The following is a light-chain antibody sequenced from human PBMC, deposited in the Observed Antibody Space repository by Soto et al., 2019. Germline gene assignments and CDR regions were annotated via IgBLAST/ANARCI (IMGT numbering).Light chain of an antibody. CDR1: QSLSSN. J-gene: IGKJ2*02. CDR3: QQYNNWPPGT. CDR2: GAS. Sequence: EIVMTQFPATLSVSPGERATLSCRASQSLSSNLAWYQQKRGQAPRLLMYGASTRATGVPARFGGSGSGTEFTLTISSLQSEDVAVYYCQQYNNWPPGTFGQGTKLEIK. V-gene: IGKV3-15*01.